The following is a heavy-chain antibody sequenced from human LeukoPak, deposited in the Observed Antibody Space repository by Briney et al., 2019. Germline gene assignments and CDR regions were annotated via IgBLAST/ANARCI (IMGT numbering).Heavy chain of an antibody. CDR3: ARYTSSGLDF. J-gene: IGHJ4*02. V-gene: IGHV3-30-3*01. CDR1: GFTFSSYA. CDR2: ISYDGSNK. D-gene: IGHD6-19*01. Sequence: PGGSLRLSCAASGFTFSSYAMHWVRQAPGKGLEWVAVISYDGSNKYYADSVKGRFTISRDNSKNTLYLQMNSLRAEDTAVYYCARYTSSGLDFWGQGTLVTVSS.